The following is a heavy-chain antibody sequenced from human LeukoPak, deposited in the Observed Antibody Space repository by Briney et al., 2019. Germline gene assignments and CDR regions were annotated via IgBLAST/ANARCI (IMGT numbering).Heavy chain of an antibody. V-gene: IGHV1-2*02. Sequence: ASVKVSCKASVYTFTNFYIHWVRQAPGQGPEWMGWMNPNSGDTSYAREFQDRVTMTRDTSLSTAYMELSRLRSDDTAVYFCARRPINCIITNCYVDYWGQGTLVTVSS. CDR3: ARRPINCIITNCYVDY. CDR1: VYTFTNFY. CDR2: MNPNSGDT. J-gene: IGHJ4*02. D-gene: IGHD2-2*01.